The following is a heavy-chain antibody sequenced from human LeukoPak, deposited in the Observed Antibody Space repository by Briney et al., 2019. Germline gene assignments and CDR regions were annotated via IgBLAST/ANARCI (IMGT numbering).Heavy chain of an antibody. CDR1: GFTFGDYA. D-gene: IGHD1-26*01. CDR2: IRSKAYGGTT. Sequence: GGSLRLSCTASGFTFGDYAMSWFRQAPGKGLEWVGFIRSKAYGGTTEYAASVKGRFTISRDDSKSIAFLQMNSLKTEDTAVYYCARESGSYSPFDYWGQGTLVTVSS. J-gene: IGHJ4*02. CDR3: ARESGSYSPFDY. V-gene: IGHV3-49*03.